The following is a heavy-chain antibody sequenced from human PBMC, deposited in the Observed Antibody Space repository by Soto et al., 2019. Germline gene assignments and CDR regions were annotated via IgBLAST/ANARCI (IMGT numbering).Heavy chain of an antibody. J-gene: IGHJ4*02. Sequence: QVQLVQSGAEVKKPGASVKVSCKASGYTFTSYGISWVRQAPGQGLEWMGWISAYNGNTNYAQKLQGRVTMTTDTSTSTAYMELRSLRSDDTAVYYCATAHGAFWSGYYQYYFDSWGQGTMVTVSS. CDR2: ISAYNGNT. D-gene: IGHD3-3*01. CDR3: ATAHGAFWSGYYQYYFDS. V-gene: IGHV1-18*01. CDR1: GYTFTSYG.